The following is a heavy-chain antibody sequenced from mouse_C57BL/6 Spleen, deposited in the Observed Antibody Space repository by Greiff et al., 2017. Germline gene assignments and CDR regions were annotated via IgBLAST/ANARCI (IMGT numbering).Heavy chain of an antibody. CDR1: GYTFTDYE. J-gene: IGHJ3*01. Sequence: VQLQESGAELVRPGASVTLSCKASGYTFTDYEMHWVKQTPVHGLEWIGAIDPETGGTAYNQKFKGKAILTADKSSSTAYMELRSLTSADSAVYYCTTYDYDWFAYWGQGTLVTVSA. D-gene: IGHD2-4*01. CDR2: IDPETGGT. V-gene: IGHV1-15*01. CDR3: TTYDYDWFAY.